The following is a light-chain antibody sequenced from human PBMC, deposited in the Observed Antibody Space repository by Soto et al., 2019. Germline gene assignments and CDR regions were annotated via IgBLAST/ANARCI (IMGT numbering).Light chain of an antibody. Sequence: EMVMTQSPATLSVSPGERATLSCRASRSVSTNLAWYQQTPGQAPRLLIYGASSRATGIPARFSGSGSGTEFTLTISSLQSEDFAVYYCQHYNNGPRFGQGTKVDIK. V-gene: IGKV3-15*01. CDR3: QHYNNGPR. J-gene: IGKJ1*01. CDR2: GAS. CDR1: RSVSTN.